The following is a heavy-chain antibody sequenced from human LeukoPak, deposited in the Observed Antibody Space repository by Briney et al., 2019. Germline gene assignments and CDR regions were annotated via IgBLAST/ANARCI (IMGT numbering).Heavy chain of an antibody. Sequence: PSETLSLTCTISGGSISIYYWNWIRQPPGKGLEWIGYIYYSGSTNYNPSLKSRVTISVDTSKNQFSLKLSSVTAADTALYYCARVRRATTPHDAFDIWGQGTMVTVSS. CDR1: GGSISIYY. CDR2: IYYSGST. J-gene: IGHJ3*02. V-gene: IGHV4-59*08. CDR3: ARVRRATTPHDAFDI. D-gene: IGHD1-26*01.